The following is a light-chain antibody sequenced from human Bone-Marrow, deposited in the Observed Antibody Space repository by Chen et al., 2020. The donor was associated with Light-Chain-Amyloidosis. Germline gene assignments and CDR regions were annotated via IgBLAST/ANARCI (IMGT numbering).Light chain of an antibody. Sequence: SYELTPPPSVSVSPGQTARLTCSGDDLPTKYAYWYKQNHGQAPVLVIHRDTERPSGISERFSGSSSGTTATLTISGVQAEDEADYHCQSADSSGTYEVIFGGGTKLTVL. CDR3: QSADSSGTYEVI. J-gene: IGLJ2*01. CDR1: DLPTKY. V-gene: IGLV3-25*03. CDR2: RDT.